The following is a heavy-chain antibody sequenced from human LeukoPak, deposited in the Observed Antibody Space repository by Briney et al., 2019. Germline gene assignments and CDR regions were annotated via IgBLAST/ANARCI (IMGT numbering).Heavy chain of an antibody. CDR1: GFTFSTYS. V-gene: IGHV3-21*01. CDR2: ISGSSYI. CDR3: ARDFRESGYDWCGFDP. Sequence: PGGSLRLSCAASGFTFSTYSMNWVRQAPGKGLEWVSSISGSSYINYADSVKGRFTISRDNAKNSLYLQMNSLRAEDTAVYYCARDFRESGYDWCGFDPWGQGTLVTVSS. D-gene: IGHD5-12*01. J-gene: IGHJ5*02.